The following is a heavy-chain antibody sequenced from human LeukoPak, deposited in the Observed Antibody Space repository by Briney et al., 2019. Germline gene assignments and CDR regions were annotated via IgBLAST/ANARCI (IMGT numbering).Heavy chain of an antibody. D-gene: IGHD5/OR15-5a*01. CDR2: IRGSGDNT. CDR3: ARASTTTTIFDS. V-gene: IGHV3-23*01. CDR1: GFTFSSYA. J-gene: IGHJ4*02. Sequence: GGSLRLSCAASGFTFSSYAMSWVRQAPGKGLEWVSAIRGSGDNTYYADSVKGRFTISRDNSKNTVYLQMNSLRAKDTAVYYCARASTTTTIFDSWGQGALVTVSS.